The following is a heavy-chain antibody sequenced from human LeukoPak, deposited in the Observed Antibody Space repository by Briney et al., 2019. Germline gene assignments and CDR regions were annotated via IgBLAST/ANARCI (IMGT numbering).Heavy chain of an antibody. J-gene: IGHJ4*02. CDR1: GYTFTSYG. D-gene: IGHD2-21*01. CDR2: ISAYNGNT. Sequence: ASVKVSCKASGYTFTSYGISWVRQAPGQGLEWMGWISAYNGNTNYAQKLQGRVTMTTDTSTSTAYMELRSLRSDDTAVYYCARGRVGIRREYYFDYWGQGTLVTVSS. CDR3: ARGRVGIRREYYFDY. V-gene: IGHV1-18*01.